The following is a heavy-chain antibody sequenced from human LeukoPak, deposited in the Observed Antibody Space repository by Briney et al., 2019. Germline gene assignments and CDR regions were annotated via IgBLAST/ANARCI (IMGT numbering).Heavy chain of an antibody. Sequence: QPGRSLRLACAASGFSFSTYDMHWVRQAPGKGLEGGAAISSDGSHKDWADSVKGRSTISRDNSKHTVYLQMNSLRAADTAVYYCAKGSIDWYYFDYWGQGTLVTVSS. D-gene: IGHD3-9*01. J-gene: IGHJ4*02. V-gene: IGHV3-30*18. CDR3: AKGSIDWYYFDY. CDR2: ISSDGSHK. CDR1: GFSFSTYD.